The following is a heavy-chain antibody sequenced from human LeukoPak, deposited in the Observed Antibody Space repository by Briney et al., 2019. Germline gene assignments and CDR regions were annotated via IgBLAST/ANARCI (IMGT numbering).Heavy chain of an antibody. CDR1: GYTFTSYG. V-gene: IGHV1-18*01. CDR2: ISAYNGNT. Sequence: EASVKVSCKASGYTFTSYGISWVRQAPGQGLEWMGWISAYNGNTNYAQKLQGRVTMTTDTSTSTAYMELKSLRSDDTAVYYCARAKDSYGYSGFDYWSQGTLVTVSS. CDR3: ARAKDSYGYSGFDY. D-gene: IGHD5-18*01. J-gene: IGHJ4*02.